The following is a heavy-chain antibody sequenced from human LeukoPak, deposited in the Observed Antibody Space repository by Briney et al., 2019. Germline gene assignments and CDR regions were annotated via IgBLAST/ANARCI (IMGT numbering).Heavy chain of an antibody. V-gene: IGHV1-69-2*01. Sequence: ASVKVSCKVSGYTFTDYYMHWVQQAPGKGLEWMGLVDPEDGETIYAEKFQGRVTITADTSTDTAYMELSSLRSEDTAVYYCARDLNDSNYGYWYFDLWGRGTLVTVSS. CDR1: GYTFTDYY. CDR2: VDPEDGET. J-gene: IGHJ2*01. CDR3: ARDLNDSNYGYWYFDL. D-gene: IGHD4-11*01.